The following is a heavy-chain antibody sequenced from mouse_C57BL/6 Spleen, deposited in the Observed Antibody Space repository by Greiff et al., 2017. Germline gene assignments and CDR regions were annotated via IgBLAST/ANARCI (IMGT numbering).Heavy chain of an antibody. J-gene: IGHJ1*03. D-gene: IGHD2-5*01. Sequence: QVQLQQPGAELVRPGTSVKLSCKASGYTFTSYWMHWVKQRPGQGLEWIGVIDPSDSYTNYNQKFKGKATLTVDTSSSTAYMQLSSLTSEDSAVXYCARGGIYYSNYGYFDVWGTKATVTDSS. CDR1: GYTFTSYW. CDR2: IDPSDSYT. V-gene: IGHV1-59*01. CDR3: ARGGIYYSNYGYFDV.